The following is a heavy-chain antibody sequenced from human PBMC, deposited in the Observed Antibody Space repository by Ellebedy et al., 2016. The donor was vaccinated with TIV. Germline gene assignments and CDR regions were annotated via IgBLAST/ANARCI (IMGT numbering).Heavy chain of an antibody. CDR3: ASNDFWSGYNYYYYYMDV. Sequence: SETLSLXXTVSGGSISSGDYYWSWIRQPPGKGLEWIGEINHSGSTNYNPSLKSRVTISVDTSKNQFSLKLSSVTAADTAVYYCASNDFWSGYNYYYYYMDVWGKGTTVTVSS. D-gene: IGHD3-3*01. CDR1: GGSISSGDYY. CDR2: INHSGST. J-gene: IGHJ6*03. V-gene: IGHV4-30-4*01.